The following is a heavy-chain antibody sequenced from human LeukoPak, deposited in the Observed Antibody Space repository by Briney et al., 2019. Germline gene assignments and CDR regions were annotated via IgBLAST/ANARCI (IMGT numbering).Heavy chain of an antibody. CDR1: GFTFSSYA. Sequence: GGSLRLSCAASGFTFSSYAMSWVRQAPGKGLEWVANIKQDGSEKYYVDSVKGRFTISRDSAKNSLYLQMNSLRAEDTAVYYCARVFLWFGEFDAFDIWGQGTMVTVSS. CDR2: IKQDGSEK. J-gene: IGHJ3*02. V-gene: IGHV3-7*01. D-gene: IGHD3-10*01. CDR3: ARVFLWFGEFDAFDI.